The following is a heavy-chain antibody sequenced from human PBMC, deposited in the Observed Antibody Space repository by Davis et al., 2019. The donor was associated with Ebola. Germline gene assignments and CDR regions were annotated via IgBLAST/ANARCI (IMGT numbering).Heavy chain of an antibody. J-gene: IGHJ6*02. CDR3: ARGGGFGGYGMDV. CDR2: INYSGST. V-gene: IGHV4-34*01. Sequence: MPSETLSLTCAVYGGPFSGYYWTWIRQPPGKGLEWIGEINYSGSTNYNPSLKSQVTISVDTSKNQFSLKLSSVTAADTAVYYCARGGGFGGYGMDVWGQGTTVTVSS. D-gene: IGHD3-10*01. CDR1: GGPFSGYY.